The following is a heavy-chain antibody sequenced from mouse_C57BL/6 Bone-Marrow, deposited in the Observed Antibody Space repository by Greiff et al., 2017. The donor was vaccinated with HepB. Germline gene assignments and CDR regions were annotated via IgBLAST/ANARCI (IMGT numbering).Heavy chain of an antibody. J-gene: IGHJ2*01. Sequence: QVQLQQPGAELVKPGASVKVSCKASGYTFTSYWMHWVKQRPGQGLEWIGRIDPSDSDTNYNQKFKGKATLTVDKSSSTAYMQLSSLTSEDSAVYYCAIFTTVVPYYFDYWGQGTTLTVSS. CDR3: AIFTTVVPYYFDY. CDR1: GYTFTSYW. CDR2: IDPSDSDT. D-gene: IGHD1-1*01. V-gene: IGHV1-74*01.